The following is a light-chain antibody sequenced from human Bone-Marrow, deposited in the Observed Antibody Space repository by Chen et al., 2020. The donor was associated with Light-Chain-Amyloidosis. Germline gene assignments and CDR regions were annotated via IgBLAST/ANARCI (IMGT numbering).Light chain of an antibody. CDR3: QTAVSSSSYGVI. V-gene: IGLV3-25*03. CDR2: RDT. CDR1: DLPTKY. J-gene: IGLJ2*01. Sequence: SYELTQPHSVSVSPGQTARITCSGDDLPTKYSYWYQQKPGQAPVLVIHRDTERPSGISERFSGSISGTTATLTISRVQAEDETDYHSQTAVSSSSYGVIFGGGTKLTVL.